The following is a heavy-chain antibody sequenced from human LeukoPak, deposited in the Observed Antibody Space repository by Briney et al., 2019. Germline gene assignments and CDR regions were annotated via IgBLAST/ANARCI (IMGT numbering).Heavy chain of an antibody. Sequence: ASVKVSFKASGGTFSSYAISWVRQAPGQGLEWMGRIIPILGTANYAQKFQGRVTITADKSTSTAYMELSSLRSEDTAVYYCARGVGPRDNAFDIWGQGTMVTVSS. D-gene: IGHD1-26*01. CDR3: ARGVGPRDNAFDI. V-gene: IGHV1-69*04. CDR1: GGTFSSYA. CDR2: IIPILGTA. J-gene: IGHJ3*02.